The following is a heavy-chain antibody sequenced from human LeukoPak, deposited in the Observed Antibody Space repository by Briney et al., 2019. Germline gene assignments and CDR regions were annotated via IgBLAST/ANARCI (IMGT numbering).Heavy chain of an antibody. CDR3: TRVGGHTYADYDY. CDR1: GFAFGDYA. Sequence: GRSLRLSCTASGFAFGDYAMSWVRQAPGKGLEWVGFIRSNNHGGTTEYAASVKGRFTISRDDSKSVAYLQMISLKTEDTAVYYCTRVGGHTYADYDYWGQGTLVTVSS. V-gene: IGHV3-49*04. CDR2: IRSNNHGGTT. J-gene: IGHJ4*02. D-gene: IGHD4-17*01.